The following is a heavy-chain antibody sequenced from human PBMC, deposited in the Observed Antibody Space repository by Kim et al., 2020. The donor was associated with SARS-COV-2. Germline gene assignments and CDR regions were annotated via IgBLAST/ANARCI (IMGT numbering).Heavy chain of an antibody. CDR2: IIPIFGTA. V-gene: IGHV1-69*13. CDR3: ARDRGYGDYVDYYYGMDV. Sequence: SVKVSCKASGGTFSSYAISWVRQAPGQGLEWMGGIIPIFGTANYAQKFQGRVTITADESTSTAYMELSSLRSEDTAVYYCARDRGYGDYVDYYYGMDVWGQGTTVTVS. CDR1: GGTFSSYA. D-gene: IGHD4-17*01. J-gene: IGHJ6*02.